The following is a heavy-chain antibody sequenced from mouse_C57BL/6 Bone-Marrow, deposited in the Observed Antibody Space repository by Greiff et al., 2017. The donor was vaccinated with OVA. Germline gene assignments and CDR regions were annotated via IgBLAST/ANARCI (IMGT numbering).Heavy chain of an antibody. J-gene: IGHJ2*01. CDR3: ARGDFYYDYGFYFDY. V-gene: IGHV1-64*01. Sequence: VQLQQPGAELVKPGASVKLSCKASGYTFTSYWMHWVKQRPGQGLEWIGMIHPNSGSTNYNEKFKSKATLTVDKSSSTAYMQLSSLTSEDSAVYYCARGDFYYDYGFYFDYWGQGTTLTVSS. D-gene: IGHD2-4*01. CDR2: IHPNSGST. CDR1: GYTFTSYW.